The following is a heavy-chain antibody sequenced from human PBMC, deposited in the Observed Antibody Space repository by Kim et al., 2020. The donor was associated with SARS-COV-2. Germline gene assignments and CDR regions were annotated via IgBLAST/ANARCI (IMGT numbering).Heavy chain of an antibody. J-gene: IGHJ1*01. V-gene: IGHV3-23*01. D-gene: IGHD1-26*01. CDR1: GFTFSDYA. CDR3: TTKQDSGNAHWVAGH. Sequence: GGSLRLSCVASGFTFSDYAMNWVRQTPGEGLAWVSSINIAGGTDYAASVRGRFTISRDNFKNTLFLQMNSVTTEDTAVYYCTTKQDSGNAHWVAGHWGQG. CDR2: INIAGGT.